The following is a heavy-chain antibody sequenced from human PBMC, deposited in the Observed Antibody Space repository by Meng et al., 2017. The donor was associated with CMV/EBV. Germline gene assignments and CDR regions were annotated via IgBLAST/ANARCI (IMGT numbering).Heavy chain of an antibody. CDR2: IKHDGSER. D-gene: IGHD6-25*01. V-gene: IGHV3-7*01. CDR3: ARDVRAGFGYCNGWDFFDP. Sequence: GGSLRLSCAASGFTFSDSWITWVRQPPGKGLQWVGNIKHDGSERNYVDSLSGRATISTDNANNSLFLQMTSLTAEDTAVYYCARDVRAGFGYCNGWDFFDPWGQGILVTVSS. J-gene: IGHJ5*02. CDR1: GFTFSDSW.